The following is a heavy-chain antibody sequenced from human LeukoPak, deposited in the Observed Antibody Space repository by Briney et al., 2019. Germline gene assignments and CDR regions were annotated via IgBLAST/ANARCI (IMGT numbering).Heavy chain of an antibody. CDR3: AREARPYDYVWGSLDY. J-gene: IGHJ4*02. CDR1: GFTFSSYW. Sequence: GGSLRLSCAASGFTFSSYWMSWVRQAPGKGLEWVANIKQDGSEKYYVDSVKGRFTISRDNAKNSLYLQMNSLRAEDTAVYYCAREARPYDYVWGSLDYWGQGTLVTVSS. V-gene: IGHV3-7*01. CDR2: IKQDGSEK. D-gene: IGHD3-16*01.